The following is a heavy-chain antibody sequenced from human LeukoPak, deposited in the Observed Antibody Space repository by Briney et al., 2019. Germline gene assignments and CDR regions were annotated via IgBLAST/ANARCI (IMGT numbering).Heavy chain of an antibody. Sequence: ASVKVSCKASGYTFTGYYMHWVRQAPGQGLEWMGWINPNSGGTNYAQNFQGRVTMTRDASINTAFMQLSRLTSDDTAVYFCARKSGTYWDYFDYWGQGTLVTVSS. CDR1: GYTFTGYY. V-gene: IGHV1-2*02. D-gene: IGHD1-26*01. CDR2: INPNSGGT. CDR3: ARKSGTYWDYFDY. J-gene: IGHJ4*02.